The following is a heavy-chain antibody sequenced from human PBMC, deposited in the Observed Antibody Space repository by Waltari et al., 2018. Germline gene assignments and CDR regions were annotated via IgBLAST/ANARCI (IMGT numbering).Heavy chain of an antibody. Sequence: EVQLVESGGGLVQPGGSLRLSCAASGFTFSSYSMNWVRQAPGKGLEWVSYISSSSSTIYYADSVKGRFTISRDNAKNSLYLQMNSLRAEDTAVYYCARAPPSYSDYWGQGTLVTVSS. CDR3: ARAPPSYSDY. V-gene: IGHV3-48*04. CDR1: GFTFSSYS. D-gene: IGHD2-21*01. J-gene: IGHJ4*02. CDR2: ISSSSSTI.